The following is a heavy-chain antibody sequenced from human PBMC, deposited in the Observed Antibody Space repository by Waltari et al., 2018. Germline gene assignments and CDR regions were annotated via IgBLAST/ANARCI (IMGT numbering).Heavy chain of an antibody. J-gene: IGHJ4*02. D-gene: IGHD2-21*02. Sequence: QVQLQQWGAGLLKPSETLSLTCVIHSGSFSGFHWSWLRQPPGQGLEWLGEILPSGGTNYNPSVKRRVTMSVDTFKNQFSLKVVSVDAADTAVYYCARGGDCGGDCVLGYWGQGTLVTVSS. CDR1: SGSFSGFH. V-gene: IGHV4-34*01. CDR2: ILPSGGT. CDR3: ARGGDCGGDCVLGY.